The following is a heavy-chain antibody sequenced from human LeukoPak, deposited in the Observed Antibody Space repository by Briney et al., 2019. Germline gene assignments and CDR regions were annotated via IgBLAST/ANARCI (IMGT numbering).Heavy chain of an antibody. CDR2: ISSSSSYI. D-gene: IGHD4-17*01. V-gene: IGHV3-21*04. J-gene: IGHJ4*02. CDR3: AKDSQVLRAIDY. CDR1: GFTFSSYS. Sequence: PGGSLRLSCAASGFTFSSYSMNWVRQAPGKGLEWVSSISSSSSYIYYADSVKGRFTISRDNSKNTLYLQMNSLRAEDTAVYYCAKDSQVLRAIDYWGQGTLVTVSS.